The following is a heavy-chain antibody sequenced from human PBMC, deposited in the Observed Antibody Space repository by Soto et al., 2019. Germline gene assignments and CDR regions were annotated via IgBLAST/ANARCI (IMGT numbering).Heavy chain of an antibody. Sequence: SGGSLRLSCAASGFTFSSYAMHWVRQAPGKGLEWVAVISYDGSNKYYADSVKGRFTISRDNSKNTLYLQMNSLRAEDTAVYYCAKDPAPYYYDSSGYPRGAFDIWGQGTMVTVS. J-gene: IGHJ3*02. D-gene: IGHD3-22*01. CDR2: ISYDGSNK. CDR1: GFTFSSYA. CDR3: AKDPAPYYYDSSGYPRGAFDI. V-gene: IGHV3-30-3*01.